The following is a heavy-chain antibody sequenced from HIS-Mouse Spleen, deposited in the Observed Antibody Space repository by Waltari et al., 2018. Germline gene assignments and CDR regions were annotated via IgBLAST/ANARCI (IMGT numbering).Heavy chain of an antibody. V-gene: IGHV3-21*01. D-gene: IGHD7-27*01. J-gene: IGHJ3*02. CDR2: ISSSSSYI. CDR1: GFTFSSYS. Sequence: EVQLVQSGGGLVKPGGSLRLSCAASGFTFSSYSMNWVRQAPGKGLELVSSISSSSSYIDYADSVKGRFTISRDNAKNSLYLQMNSLRAEDTAVYYCARRLLTGDAFDIWGQGTMVTVSS. CDR3: ARRLLTGDAFDI.